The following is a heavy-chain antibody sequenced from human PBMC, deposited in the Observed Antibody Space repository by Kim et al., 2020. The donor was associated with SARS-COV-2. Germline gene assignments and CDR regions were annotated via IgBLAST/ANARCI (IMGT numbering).Heavy chain of an antibody. D-gene: IGHD6-6*01. CDR2: TFYRSKWYN. V-gene: IGHV6-1*01. CDR1: GDSVSSNSAA. CDR3: ARDRIAARQASYFYYMAV. J-gene: IGHJ6*03. Sequence: SQTLSLTCAISGDSVSSNSAAWNWIRQSPSRGLEWLGRTFYRSKWYNEYGPSVKSRITINPDTSKNQFSLQLNSVTPEDTAVYYCARDRIAARQASYFYYMAVWGTGTTVTGSS.